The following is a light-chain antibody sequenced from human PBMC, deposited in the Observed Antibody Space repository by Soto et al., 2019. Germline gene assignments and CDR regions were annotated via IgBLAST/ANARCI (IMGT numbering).Light chain of an antibody. CDR3: QQYGNSPQP. Sequence: EVVMTQSKDTLSVSPGERASLFCRASHSVSSSLAWYQQKPGQVPKLLIYDASTRASAIPDRFSGSGSGTDFTLTISRLEPEDFTVYFCQQYGNSPQPFGQGTKVAIK. V-gene: IGKV3-20*01. CDR1: HSVSSS. CDR2: DAS. J-gene: IGKJ1*01.